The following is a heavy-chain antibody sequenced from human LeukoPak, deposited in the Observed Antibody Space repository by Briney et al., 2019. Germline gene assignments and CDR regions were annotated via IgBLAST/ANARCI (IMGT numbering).Heavy chain of an antibody. J-gene: IGHJ4*02. CDR3: AKAYSSGWYVHFDY. Sequence: GGTLRLSCVATGFTFSSYGMSWVRQAPGKGLEWVSGISWNSGSIGYADSVKGRFTISRDNAKNSLYLQMNSLRAEDTALYYCAKAYSSGWYVHFDYWGQGTLVTVSS. CDR2: ISWNSGSI. CDR1: GFTFSSYG. D-gene: IGHD6-19*01. V-gene: IGHV3-9*01.